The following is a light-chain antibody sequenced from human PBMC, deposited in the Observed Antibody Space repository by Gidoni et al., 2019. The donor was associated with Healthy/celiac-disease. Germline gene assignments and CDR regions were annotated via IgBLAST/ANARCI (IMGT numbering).Light chain of an antibody. J-gene: IGLJ1*01. CDR3: QVWDSSTGV. Sequence: SYELTQPLSVSVALGQTARITCGGNNIGSQNVHWYQQKPGQAPVLVIYRDSNRPSGIPERFSGSNSGNTATLTISRAQAGDEADYYCQVWDSSTGVFGTGTKVTVL. V-gene: IGLV3-9*01. CDR2: RDS. CDR1: NIGSQN.